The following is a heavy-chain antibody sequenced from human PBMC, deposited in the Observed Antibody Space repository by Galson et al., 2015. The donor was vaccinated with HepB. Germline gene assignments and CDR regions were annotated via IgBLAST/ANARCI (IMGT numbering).Heavy chain of an antibody. Sequence: LSLTCTVSGGSTSSGGNYWTWIRQHPGKGLEWIGYIYYSGSTYYNPSLKSRVTISVDTSKNQFSLKINSVTAADTAVYYCANQRDSFHYGMDVWGQGTTVTVSS. CDR3: ANQRDSFHYGMDV. CDR2: IYYSGST. CDR1: GGSTSSGGNY. D-gene: IGHD2-15*01. J-gene: IGHJ6*02. V-gene: IGHV4-31*03.